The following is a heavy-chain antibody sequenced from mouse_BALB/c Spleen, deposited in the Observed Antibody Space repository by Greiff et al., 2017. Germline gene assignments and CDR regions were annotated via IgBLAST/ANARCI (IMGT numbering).Heavy chain of an antibody. CDR1: GFAFSSYD. CDR2: ISSGGGST. Sequence: EVKVVESGGGLVKPGGSLKLSCAASGFAFSSYDMSWVRQTPEKRLEWVAYISSGGGSTYYPDTVKGRFTISRDNAKNTLYLQMSSLKSEDTAMYYCARQSISTEAMDYWGQGTSVTVSS. V-gene: IGHV5-12-1*01. J-gene: IGHJ4*01. CDR3: ARQSISTEAMDY.